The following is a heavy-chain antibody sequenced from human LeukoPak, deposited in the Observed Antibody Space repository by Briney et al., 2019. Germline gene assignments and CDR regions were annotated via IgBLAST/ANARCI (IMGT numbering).Heavy chain of an antibody. CDR1: GFTFSAYY. D-gene: IGHD2-21*02. J-gene: IGHJ4*02. Sequence: GGSLRLSCATSGFTFSAYYMNWIRQAPGKGLEWVSSISGRGTTKSYADSVKGRFTVSRDNTEKTVSPQMNSLRDEDTALYYCARAPRDCGDDCYTASCDNWGQGTLVTVSS. CDR2: ISGRGTTK. V-gene: IGHV3-11*01. CDR3: ARAPRDCGDDCYTASCDN.